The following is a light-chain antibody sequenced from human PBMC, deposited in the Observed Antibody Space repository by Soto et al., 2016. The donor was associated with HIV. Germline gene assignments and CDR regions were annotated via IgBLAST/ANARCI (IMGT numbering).Light chain of an antibody. J-gene: IGKJ4*01. CDR3: QKYNNDVT. V-gene: IGKV1-27*01. Sequence: DIQMTQSPSSLSASIGDRVTITCQASQDIFNYLAWYQQKPGEVPKLLIFAAISLHSGVPSRFSGRGSGTQFTLTISSLQPEDIGTYYCQKYNNDVTFGGGTKVEI. CDR2: AAI. CDR1: QDIFNY.